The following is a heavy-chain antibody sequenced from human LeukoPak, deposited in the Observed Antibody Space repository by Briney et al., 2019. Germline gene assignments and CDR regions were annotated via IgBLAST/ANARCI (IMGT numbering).Heavy chain of an antibody. J-gene: IGHJ4*02. V-gene: IGHV3-21*01. CDR2: ISSSSSYI. CDR1: GFTFSSYS. D-gene: IGHD3-3*01. Sequence: GGSLRLSCAASGFTFSSYSMNWVRQAPGKGLEWVSSISSSSSYIYYADSVKGRFTISRDNAKNSLYLQMNSLRAEDTAVYYCVGDNYDFWSGYYPPFDYWGQGTLVTVSS. CDR3: VGDNYDFWSGYYPPFDY.